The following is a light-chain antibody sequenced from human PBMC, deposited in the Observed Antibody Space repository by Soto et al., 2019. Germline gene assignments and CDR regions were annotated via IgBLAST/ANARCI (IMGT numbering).Light chain of an antibody. V-gene: IGKV1-6*01. J-gene: IGKJ5*01. Sequence: AIQMTQSPSSLSTSVGDRVTITCRASQVISFDVAWYQQKPGKAPKLLIYAASSLQSGVPSRFSGSGSGTDFTLTISSLQPEDVATYYCLPDYNSPHTFGQGTRLEIK. CDR2: AAS. CDR1: QVISFD. CDR3: LPDYNSPHT.